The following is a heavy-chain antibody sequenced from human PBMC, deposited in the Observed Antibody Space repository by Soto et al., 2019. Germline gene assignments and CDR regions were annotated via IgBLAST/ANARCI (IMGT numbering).Heavy chain of an antibody. D-gene: IGHD1-7*01. Sequence: QVQLQESGPGLVKPSQTLSLTCAISGDSVSSNSAAWNWIRLSPSRGLEWLARTYYRTRWYNDSAVSVRRRITVNPDTSKIQFSLQLTSVSPEDGSVYYCAGTTSHQGYYMDVWGKGTTVTVSS. CDR2: TYYRTRWYN. CDR1: GDSVSSNSAA. V-gene: IGHV6-1*01. CDR3: AGTTSHQGYYMDV. J-gene: IGHJ6*03.